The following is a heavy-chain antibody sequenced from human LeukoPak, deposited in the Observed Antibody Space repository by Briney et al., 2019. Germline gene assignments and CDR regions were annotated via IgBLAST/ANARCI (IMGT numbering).Heavy chain of an antibody. CDR1: GFTFSSYA. V-gene: IGHV3-23*01. J-gene: IGHJ4*02. CDR3: AKGGEGGSRLYYFDY. Sequence: GGSLRLSCAASGFTFSSYAMSWVRQAPGKGLEWVSAISGSGGSTYYADSVKGRFTISRDNSKNTLYLQMNSLRAEDTAVYYCAKGGEGGSRLYYFDYWGQGTLVTVSS. CDR2: ISGSGGST. D-gene: IGHD3-16*01.